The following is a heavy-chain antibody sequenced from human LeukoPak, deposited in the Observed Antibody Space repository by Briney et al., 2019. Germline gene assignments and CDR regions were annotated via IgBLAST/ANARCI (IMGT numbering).Heavy chain of an antibody. V-gene: IGHV3-20*04. Sequence: GGSLRLSCAASGFTFDDYGMSWVRQPPSKGLYSSSGINWNGGSTGYAASVKGRFTISRDNAKNSLYLQMNSLRAEDTALYYCARLAGYYYGSGSAWRYYFDYWGQGTLVTVSS. D-gene: IGHD3-10*01. J-gene: IGHJ4*02. CDR1: GFTFDDYG. CDR2: INWNGGST. CDR3: ARLAGYYYGSGSAWRYYFDY.